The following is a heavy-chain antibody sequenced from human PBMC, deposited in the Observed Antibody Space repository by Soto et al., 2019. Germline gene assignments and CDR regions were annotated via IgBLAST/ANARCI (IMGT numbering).Heavy chain of an antibody. V-gene: IGHV4-61*01. CDR1: GGSVSNNTYY. CDR3: ARNKDVPNTLRSRYFFDY. CDR2: VYYSGTA. D-gene: IGHD2-15*01. J-gene: IGHJ4*02. Sequence: SETLSLTCSVSGGSVSNNTYYWSWIRQPPGKRLEWIWYVYYSGTANYDPSLKSRCTISVDLSKNQFSLRLSSVTTADTALYYCARNKDVPNTLRSRYFFDYWGQGTLVPVYS.